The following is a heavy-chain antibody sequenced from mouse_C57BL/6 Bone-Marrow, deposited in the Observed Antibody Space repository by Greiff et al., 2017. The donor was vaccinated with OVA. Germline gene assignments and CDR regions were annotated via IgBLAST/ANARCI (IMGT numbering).Heavy chain of an antibody. CDR2: INYDGSST. D-gene: IGHD2-3*01. CDR1: GFTFTHYY. CDR3: ARDFDDGYLWYFDV. Sequence: EVKLMESEGGLVQPGSSMNLSCTASGFTFTHYYMAPVRQVHEKGQEWVANINYDGSSTYYLDSLKSRFIISRDNAKNILYLQMSSLKSEDTATYYCARDFDDGYLWYFDVWGTGTTVTVSS. J-gene: IGHJ1*03. V-gene: IGHV5-16*01.